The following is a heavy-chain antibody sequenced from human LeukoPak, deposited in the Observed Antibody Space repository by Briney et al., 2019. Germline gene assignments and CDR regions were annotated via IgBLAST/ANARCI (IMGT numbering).Heavy chain of an antibody. D-gene: IGHD6-13*01. Sequence: ASVKVSCKASGYTFTGYYMHWVRQAPGQGLEWMGWINPNSGGTNYAQKFQGRVTMTRDTSISTAYMELSRLRSDAPAVYYCAILLRSRSWFDDAFDIWGQGTMVTVSS. CDR2: INPNSGGT. CDR1: GYTFTGYY. J-gene: IGHJ3*02. CDR3: AILLRSRSWFDDAFDI. V-gene: IGHV1-2*02.